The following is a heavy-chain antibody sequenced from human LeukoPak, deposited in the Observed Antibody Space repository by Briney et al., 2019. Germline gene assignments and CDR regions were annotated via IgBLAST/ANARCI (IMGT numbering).Heavy chain of an antibody. CDR2: ISWDGGST. CDR3: ARGRHTVTTYDY. V-gene: IGHV3-43D*03. CDR1: GFTFDDYA. D-gene: IGHD4-17*01. Sequence: GGSLRLSCAASGFTFDDYAMHWVRQAPGKGLEWVSLISWDGGSTYYADSVKGRFTISRDNSKNSLYLQMNSLRAEDTAVYYCARGRHTVTTYDYWDQGTLVTVSS. J-gene: IGHJ4*02.